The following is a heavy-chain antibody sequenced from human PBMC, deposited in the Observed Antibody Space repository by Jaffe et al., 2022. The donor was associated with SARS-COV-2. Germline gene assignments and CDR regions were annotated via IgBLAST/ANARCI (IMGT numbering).Heavy chain of an antibody. V-gene: IGHV3-43*01. CDR1: GFTFDDYT. Sequence: EVQLVESGGVVVQPGGSLRLSCAASGFTFDDYTMHWVRQAPGKGLEWVSLISWDGGSTYYADSVKGRFTISRDNSKNSLYLQMNSLRTEDTALYYCAKEHYDSSGPRYGMDVWGQGTTVTVSS. CDR3: AKEHYDSSGPRYGMDV. D-gene: IGHD3-22*01. CDR2: ISWDGGST. J-gene: IGHJ6*02.